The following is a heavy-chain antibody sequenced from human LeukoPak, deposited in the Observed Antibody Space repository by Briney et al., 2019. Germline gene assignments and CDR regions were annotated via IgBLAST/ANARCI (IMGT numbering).Heavy chain of an antibody. CDR3: ARGTAGSSSLFDY. Sequence: SVKVSCKASGGTFSSYDISWVRQAPGQGLEWMGGIIPIFGTANYAQKFQGRVTITADETTSTAYMELSSLRSEDTAVYYCARGTAGSSSLFDYWGQGTLVTVSS. CDR1: GGTFSSYD. J-gene: IGHJ4*02. V-gene: IGHV1-69*13. D-gene: IGHD3-10*01. CDR2: IIPIFGTA.